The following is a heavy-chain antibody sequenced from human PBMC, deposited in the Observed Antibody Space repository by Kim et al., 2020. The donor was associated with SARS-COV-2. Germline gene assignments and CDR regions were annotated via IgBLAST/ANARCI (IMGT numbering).Heavy chain of an antibody. CDR2: IYYSGST. CDR1: GGSISSRNYY. J-gene: IGHJ3*02. CDR3: ASIGGYYDFWSGYHDAFDI. Sequence: SETLSLTCTVSGGSISSRNYYWGWVRQPPGKGLEWIGSIYYSGSTYYNPSLKSRVTISVDTSKNQFSLKLSSVTAADTALYYCASIGGYYDFWSGYHDAFDIWGQGTMVTVSS. V-gene: IGHV4-39*01. D-gene: IGHD3-3*01.